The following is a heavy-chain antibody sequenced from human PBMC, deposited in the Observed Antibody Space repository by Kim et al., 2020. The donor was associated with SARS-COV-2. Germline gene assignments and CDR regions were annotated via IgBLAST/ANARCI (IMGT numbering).Heavy chain of an antibody. CDR1: GFTFSSYA. CDR3: AKDSNFAHSGSYLSFDY. J-gene: IGHJ4*02. Sequence: GGSLRLSCAASGFTFSSYAMSWVRQAPGKGLEWVSAISGSGGSTYYADSVKGRFTISRDNSKNTLYLQMNSLRAEDTAVYYCAKDSNFAHSGSYLSFDYWGQGTLVTVSS. D-gene: IGHD1-26*01. CDR2: ISGSGGST. V-gene: IGHV3-23*01.